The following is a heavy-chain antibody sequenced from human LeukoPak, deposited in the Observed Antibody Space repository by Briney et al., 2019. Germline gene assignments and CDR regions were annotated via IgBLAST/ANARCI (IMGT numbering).Heavy chain of an antibody. Sequence: GGSLRLSCAASGFNVNNNYMNWVRQAPGKGLEWVSVIYSGGSTYYSDSVKGRFTISRDNSKNSLYLQMNSLRAEDTAVYYCAKVVPRITMIVVVNYFDYWGQGTLVTVSS. V-gene: IGHV3-53*01. CDR3: AKVVPRITMIVVVNYFDY. D-gene: IGHD3-22*01. J-gene: IGHJ4*02. CDR2: IYSGGST. CDR1: GFNVNNNY.